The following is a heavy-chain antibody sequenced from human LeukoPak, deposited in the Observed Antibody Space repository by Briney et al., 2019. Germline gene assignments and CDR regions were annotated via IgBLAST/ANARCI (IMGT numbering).Heavy chain of an antibody. D-gene: IGHD2-2*01. V-gene: IGHV1-2*06. J-gene: IGHJ4*02. Sequence: ASVKVSCKASGYTFTGYYMHWVRQAPGQGPEWMGRINPNSGGTNYAQKFQGRVTMTRDTSISTAYMELSSLRSDDTAVYYCARGYCSRTSCWYSDYWGQGTLVTASS. CDR1: GYTFTGYY. CDR3: ARGYCSRTSCWYSDY. CDR2: INPNSGGT.